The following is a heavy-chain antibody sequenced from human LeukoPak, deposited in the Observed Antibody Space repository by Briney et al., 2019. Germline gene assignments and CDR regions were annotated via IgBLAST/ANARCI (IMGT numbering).Heavy chain of an antibody. D-gene: IGHD5-18*01. CDR2: INPNSGGT. V-gene: IGHV1-2*02. CDR3: ARGGYSYNGYFDY. J-gene: IGHJ4*02. Sequence: ASVKDSCKASGYTFTGYYMHWVRQAPGQGLEWMGWINPNSGGTNYAQKFQGRVTMTRDTSISTAYMELSRLRSDDTAVYYCARGGYSYNGYFDYWGQGTLVTVSS. CDR1: GYTFTGYY.